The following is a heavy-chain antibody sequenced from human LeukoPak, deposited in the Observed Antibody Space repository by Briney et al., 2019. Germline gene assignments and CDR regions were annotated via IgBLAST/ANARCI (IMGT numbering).Heavy chain of an antibody. J-gene: IGHJ4*02. CDR2: INHSGTS. CDR1: GGSFGGYY. CDR3: ARGGYFDSSGYPNPLDS. D-gene: IGHD3-22*01. Sequence: SETLSLTCAVYGGSFGGYYWTWIRQSPGKGPEWIGEINHSGTSNYNPSLKRRVIMSVDTAKNQFPLRLNSVSAADTAVYYCARGGYFDSSGYPNPLDSWGQGTLVTVSA. V-gene: IGHV4-34*01.